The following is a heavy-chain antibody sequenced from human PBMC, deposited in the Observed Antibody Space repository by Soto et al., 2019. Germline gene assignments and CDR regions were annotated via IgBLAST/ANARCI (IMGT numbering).Heavy chain of an antibody. CDR2: IKSDGSDT. CDR3: VRVAYGDLGG. CDR1: GFPSRTYG. V-gene: IGHV3-74*01. D-gene: IGHD4-17*01. Sequence: EVQLVESGGGLVQPGGSLGPSGAAPGFPSRTYGSHWVRQAPGKGLVWVSRIKSDGSDTSYADSVKGRFTISRDNAKNTLYLQMSSLRAEDTALYYCVRVAYGDLGGWGQGTLVTVSS. J-gene: IGHJ4*02.